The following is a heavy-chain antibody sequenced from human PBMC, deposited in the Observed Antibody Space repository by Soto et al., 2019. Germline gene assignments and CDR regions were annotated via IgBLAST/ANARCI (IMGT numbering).Heavy chain of an antibody. CDR3: VNDEGAGGGFDY. D-gene: IGHD1-26*01. J-gene: IGHJ4*02. CDR2: ISYEGSEK. CDR1: GFTFSNNG. V-gene: IGHV3-30*18. Sequence: QVHLVESGGGVVKPGRSLRLSCAASGFTFSNNGMHWVRQAPGKGLEWMGVISYEGSEKYYAGSVKGRFTISRDNSKNTLQLQMDTLRADDTAVYDCVNDEGAGGGFDYWGQGIVVTVSS.